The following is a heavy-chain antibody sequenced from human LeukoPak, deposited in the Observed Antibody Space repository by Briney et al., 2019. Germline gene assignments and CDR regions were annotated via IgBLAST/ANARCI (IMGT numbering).Heavy chain of an antibody. CDR2: ISKSSTYI. V-gene: IGHV3-21*01. Sequence: GGSLRLSCEASGFTFRTYSMNWVRQAPGKGLEWVSSISKSSTYIYYADSVKGRFTISRDNANNSLYLQMNSLGAEDTAVYYCARGSGVHFWGQGTPAIVSS. J-gene: IGHJ4*02. CDR1: GFTFRTYS. D-gene: IGHD3-10*01. CDR3: ARGSGVHF.